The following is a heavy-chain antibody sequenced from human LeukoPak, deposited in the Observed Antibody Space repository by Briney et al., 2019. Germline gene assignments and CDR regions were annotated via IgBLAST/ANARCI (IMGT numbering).Heavy chain of an antibody. J-gene: IGHJ3*02. CDR1: GFSFSSYW. V-gene: IGHV3-7*03. CDR2: VKQDGSEQ. CDR3: ARDVAMVRGVTGAFDI. D-gene: IGHD3-10*01. Sequence: GGSLRLSCVVSGFSFSSYWMSWVRQAPGKGLEWVANVKQDGSEQHYVDSAKGRFSISRDNANNSLFLQMNSLRAEDTAVYYCARDVAMVRGVTGAFDIWGQGTVVTVSS.